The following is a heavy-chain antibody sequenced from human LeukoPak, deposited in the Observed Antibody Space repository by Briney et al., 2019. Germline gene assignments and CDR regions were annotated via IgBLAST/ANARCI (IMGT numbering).Heavy chain of an antibody. Sequence: PGGSLRLSCAASGFTFSSYAMHWVRQAPGKGLEWVAVISYDGSNKYYADSVKGRFTISRDNSKNTLYLQMNSLRAEDTAVYYCARGRSTRGSTYMDVWGKGTTVTVSS. V-gene: IGHV3-30*01. D-gene: IGHD2-2*01. J-gene: IGHJ6*03. CDR3: ARGRSTRGSTYMDV. CDR2: ISYDGSNK. CDR1: GFTFSSYA.